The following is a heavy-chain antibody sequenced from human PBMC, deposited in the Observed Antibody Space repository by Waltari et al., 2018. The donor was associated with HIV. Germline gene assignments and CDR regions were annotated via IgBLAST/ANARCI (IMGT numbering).Heavy chain of an antibody. CDR2: ISSSGSTI. CDR3: ARAFMIRGTGAFDI. CDR1: GFTFSSHE. Sequence: EVQVVESGGGLVQPGGSMRTSCPASGFTFSSHEMNWGRQAPGKVLDWVSYISSSGSTIYFADSVKGRFTMSRDNAKNSLYLRMNSLRAEDTAVYYCARAFMIRGTGAFDIWGQVTMVTVSS. V-gene: IGHV3-48*03. J-gene: IGHJ3*02. D-gene: IGHD3-10*01.